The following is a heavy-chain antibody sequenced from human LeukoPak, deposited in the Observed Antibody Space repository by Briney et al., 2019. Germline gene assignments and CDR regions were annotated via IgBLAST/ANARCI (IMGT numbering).Heavy chain of an antibody. CDR3: ARGTHYYDNGGYGYFDY. D-gene: IGHD3-22*01. CDR1: GGSISSSNYY. Sequence: SETLSLTCTVSGGSISSSNYYWGWIRQPPGKGLEWIGSMSYSGSTHYNPSLKSRVTISVDTSKNQFSLKLSSMTATDTAVYHCARGTHYYDNGGYGYFDYWGQGTLVTVSS. J-gene: IGHJ4*02. V-gene: IGHV4-39*01. CDR2: MSYSGST.